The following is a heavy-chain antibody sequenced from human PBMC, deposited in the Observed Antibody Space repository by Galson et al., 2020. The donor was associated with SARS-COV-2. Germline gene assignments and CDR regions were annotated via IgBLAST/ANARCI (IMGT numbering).Heavy chain of an antibody. V-gene: IGHV4-31*03. Sequence: SETLSLTCTVSGGSISSGDFYWSWIRQHPGKGLEWIGYIYYSGSTYYNPSLERRVTISVDTSKTQFSLKLRSVTAADTAVYYCARGTGAYYDSRGYDSWGQGTLVTVYS. CDR3: ARGTGAYYDSRGYDS. J-gene: IGHJ4*02. D-gene: IGHD3-22*01. CDR2: IYYSGST. CDR1: GGSISSGDFY.